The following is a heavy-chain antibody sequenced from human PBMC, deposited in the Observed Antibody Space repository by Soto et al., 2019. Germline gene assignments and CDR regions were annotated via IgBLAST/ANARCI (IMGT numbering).Heavy chain of an antibody. J-gene: IGHJ4*02. CDR1: GYTFTSYA. V-gene: IGHV1-3*01. Sequence: QVQLVQSGAEVKKPGASVKVSCKASGYTFTSYAMHWVRQAPGQRLEWMGWINAGNGNTKYSQKFQGRVTITRDTSARTAYMELSSLRSQDTAVYYCARGTYYYDSSGSSFDYWGQGTLVTVSS. D-gene: IGHD3-22*01. CDR3: ARGTYYYDSSGSSFDY. CDR2: INAGNGNT.